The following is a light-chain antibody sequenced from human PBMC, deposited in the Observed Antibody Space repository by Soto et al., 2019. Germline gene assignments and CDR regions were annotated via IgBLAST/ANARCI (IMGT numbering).Light chain of an antibody. CDR2: DAS. CDR1: QSISRW. Sequence: DIQMTQFPSTLFASVGDRVTITCRASQSISRWLAWYQQKPGKAPKLLIYDASNLEKGVPSRFSGRGSGTEFTLTISSLQPDDFATSFCQQDNSYSPETFGQGTKVEI. CDR3: QQDNSYSPET. J-gene: IGKJ1*01. V-gene: IGKV1-5*01.